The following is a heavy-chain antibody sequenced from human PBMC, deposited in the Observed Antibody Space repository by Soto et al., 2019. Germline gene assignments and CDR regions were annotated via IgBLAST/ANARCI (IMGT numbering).Heavy chain of an antibody. CDR1: GFTFSSYA. CDR2: ISYDGSNK. V-gene: IGHV3-30-3*01. CDR3: ARDEIRFSWAYGMDV. Sequence: HPGGSLRLSCAASGFTFSSYAVHWVRQAPGKGLEWVAVISYDGSNKYYADSVKGRFTISRDNSKNTLYLQMNSLRAEDTAVYYCARDEIRFSWAYGMDVWGQGTTVTVSS. D-gene: IGHD3-3*01. J-gene: IGHJ6*02.